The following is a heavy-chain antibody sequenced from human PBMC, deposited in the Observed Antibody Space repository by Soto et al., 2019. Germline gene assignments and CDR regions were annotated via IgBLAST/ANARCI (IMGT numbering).Heavy chain of an antibody. CDR3: VSQGYGGTPVDY. J-gene: IGHJ4*02. V-gene: IGHV5-51*01. CDR2: IYPGDSDT. D-gene: IGHD4-17*01. Sequence: GESLKISCKGSGYSFISHWIGWVRQMPGKGLEWMGSIYPGDSDTRNSPSFHGQVTISADKSIGTAYLQWSSLKASDSAMYYCVSQGYGGTPVDYWGQGTLVTVSS. CDR1: GYSFISHW.